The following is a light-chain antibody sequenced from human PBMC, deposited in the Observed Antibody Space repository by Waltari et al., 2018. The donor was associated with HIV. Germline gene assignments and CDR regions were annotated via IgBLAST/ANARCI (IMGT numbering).Light chain of an antibody. Sequence: DILMTQFPNSLAVSLGERATMMCRSSQGVFYSPSNKNFLCWYQQKAGQPPRLLIYWASTRENGVPDRFTGSGSVADYTLTISNLQPEDVATYYCQQYYGKFGTFGQGTKVEV. CDR3: QQYYGKFGT. J-gene: IGKJ1*01. CDR2: WAS. CDR1: QGVFYSPSNKNF. V-gene: IGKV4-1*01.